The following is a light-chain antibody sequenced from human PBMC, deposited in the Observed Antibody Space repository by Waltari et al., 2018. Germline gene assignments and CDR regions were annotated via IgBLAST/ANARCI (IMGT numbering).Light chain of an antibody. CDR1: QSVSDNY. V-gene: IGKV3-20*01. CDR2: GAS. Sequence: EIVLTQSPATLSLSPGEGATVPCRASQSVSDNYIAWYQQKPGQAPRLLIYGASSRPNGIPDRFSGSGSGTDFTLTIKRLEPEDFAVYYCQQFGNSPLYSFGQGTKLDIK. J-gene: IGKJ2*03. CDR3: QQFGNSPLYS.